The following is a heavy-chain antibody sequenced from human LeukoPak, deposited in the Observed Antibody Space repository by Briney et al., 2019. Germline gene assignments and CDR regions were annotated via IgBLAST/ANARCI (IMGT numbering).Heavy chain of an antibody. V-gene: IGHV7-4-1*02. J-gene: IGHJ4*02. Sequence: ASVKVSCKASGYSFTNYAMNWVRQAPGQGLEWMGWINTNTGNPTYAQGFTGRFVFSLDSSVSTAYLQISSLKAEDTAVYYCARVWDYRDYEDYFDYWGQGTLVTVSS. CDR3: ARVWDYRDYEDYFDY. CDR2: INTNTGNP. D-gene: IGHD4-17*01. CDR1: GYSFTNYA.